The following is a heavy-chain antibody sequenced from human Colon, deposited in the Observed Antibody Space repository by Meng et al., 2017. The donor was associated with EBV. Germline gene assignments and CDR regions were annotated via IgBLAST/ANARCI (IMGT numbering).Heavy chain of an antibody. CDR1: GFPFSSYA. CDR3: AKGGASCCFDS. V-gene: IGHV3-23*01. J-gene: IGHJ4*02. D-gene: IGHD1-26*01. CDR2: ISGSGGST. Sequence: VQLLEPGVGLGQPGGSLRLSCAASGFPFSSYAMSWVRQAPGKGLEWVSAISGSGGSTYYADSVKGRFTISRDNSKNTLFLQMNSLRAEDTAVYYCAKGGASCCFDSWGQGILVTVAS.